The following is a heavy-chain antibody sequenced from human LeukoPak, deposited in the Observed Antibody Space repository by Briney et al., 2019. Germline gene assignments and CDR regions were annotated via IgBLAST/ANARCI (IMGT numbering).Heavy chain of an antibody. CDR1: GFTVSSNY. D-gene: IGHD3-22*01. CDR3: ARAHDRGYYYGFDY. Sequence: GGSLRLSCAASGFTVSSNYMSWVRQAPGQGLEWVSVIYSSGNTYYADSVQGRFTMSRDNPESTLYLQMNSLRAEDTALYYCARAHDRGYYYGFDYWGQGTLVTVSS. V-gene: IGHV3-66*01. CDR2: IYSSGNT. J-gene: IGHJ4*02.